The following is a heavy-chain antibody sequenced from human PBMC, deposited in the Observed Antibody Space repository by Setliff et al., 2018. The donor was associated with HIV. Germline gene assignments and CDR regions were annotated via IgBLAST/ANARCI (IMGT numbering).Heavy chain of an antibody. CDR2: IYQSGST. V-gene: IGHV4-39*01. CDR3: ARQGIVGVARAFDI. D-gene: IGHD1-26*01. J-gene: IGHJ3*02. CDR1: GASISDSNSD. Sequence: SETLSLTCAVYGASISDSNSDWGWIRQPPGKRLEWLGSIYQSGSTSYNPSLSSRLTISVDTSKNQVSLRLSSVTAADTAVYYCARQGIVGVARAFDIWGQGTKVTVSS.